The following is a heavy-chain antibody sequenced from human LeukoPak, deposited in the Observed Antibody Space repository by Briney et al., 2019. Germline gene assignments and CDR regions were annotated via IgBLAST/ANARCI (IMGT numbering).Heavy chain of an antibody. D-gene: IGHD3/OR15-3a*01. Sequence: PGGSLRLSCAASGFTFSSSWMHWVRQAPGKGLGWVSRINSDGSITNYADSVKGRFTISRDNAKNTLYLEMNSLRAEDTAVYYCARGTGYYYHYFDYWGQGTLVTVSS. CDR3: ARGTGYYYHYFDY. V-gene: IGHV3-74*01. J-gene: IGHJ4*02. CDR1: GFTFSSSW. CDR2: INSDGSIT.